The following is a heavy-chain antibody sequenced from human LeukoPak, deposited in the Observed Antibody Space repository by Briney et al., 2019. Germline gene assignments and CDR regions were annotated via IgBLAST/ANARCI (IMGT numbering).Heavy chain of an antibody. CDR2: ISYDGSNK. CDR3: AKGHITIFGVAILNDAFDI. J-gene: IGHJ3*02. V-gene: IGHV3-30*18. Sequence: GGSLRLSCAASGFTFSSYSVNWVRQAPGKGLEWVAVISYDGSNKYYADSVKGRFTISRDNSKNTLYLQMNSLRAEDTAVYYCAKGHITIFGVAILNDAFDIWGQGTMVTVSS. D-gene: IGHD3-3*01. CDR1: GFTFSSYS.